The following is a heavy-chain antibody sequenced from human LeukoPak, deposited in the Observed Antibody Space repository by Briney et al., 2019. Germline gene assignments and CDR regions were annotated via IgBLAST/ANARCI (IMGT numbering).Heavy chain of an antibody. D-gene: IGHD2-2*01. CDR3: AKREYQLLFYHDAFDI. CDR2: INHSGST. CDR1: GGSFSGYY. V-gene: IGHV4-34*01. Sequence: SETLSLTCAVCGGSFSGYYWSWIRQPPGKGLEWIGEINHSGSTNYNPSLKSRVTISVDTSKNQFSLKLSSVTAADTAVYYCAKREYQLLFYHDAFDIWGQGTMVTVSS. J-gene: IGHJ3*02.